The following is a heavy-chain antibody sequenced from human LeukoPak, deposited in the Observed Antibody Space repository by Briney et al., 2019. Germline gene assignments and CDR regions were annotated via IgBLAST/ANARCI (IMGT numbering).Heavy chain of an antibody. Sequence: GASVKVSCKASGYTFTSYGISWVRQAPGQGLEWMGWISAYNGNTNYAQKLQGRVTMTTDTSTSTAYMELSRLRSDDTAVYYCARGYYDSSGYAIDAFDIWGQGTMVTVSP. D-gene: IGHD3-22*01. V-gene: IGHV1-18*01. CDR2: ISAYNGNT. J-gene: IGHJ3*02. CDR1: GYTFTSYG. CDR3: ARGYYDSSGYAIDAFDI.